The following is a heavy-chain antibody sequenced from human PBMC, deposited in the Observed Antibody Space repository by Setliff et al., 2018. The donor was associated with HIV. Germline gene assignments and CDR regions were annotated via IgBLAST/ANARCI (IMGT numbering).Heavy chain of an antibody. J-gene: IGHJ5*02. CDR3: ARVYCSNGVCYMNWLDP. V-gene: IGHV1-18*01. CDR2: ISAYNGNT. Sequence: ASVKVSCKASGYTFTSYGISWVRQAPGQGLEWMGWISAYNGNTKYAQKLQGRVTMTTDTSTSTAYMELRSLRSDDTAVYYCARVYCSNGVCYMNWLDPWGQGTLVTVSS. CDR1: GYTFTSYG. D-gene: IGHD2-8*01.